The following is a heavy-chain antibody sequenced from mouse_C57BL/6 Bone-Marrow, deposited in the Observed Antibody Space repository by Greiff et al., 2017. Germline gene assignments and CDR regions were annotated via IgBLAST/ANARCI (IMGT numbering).Heavy chain of an antibody. D-gene: IGHD2-1*01. CDR1: GYTFTSYG. CDR3: ARYQGNYGFAY. V-gene: IGHV1-81*01. Sequence: VMLVESGAELARPGASVKLSCKASGYTFTSYGISWVKQRTGQGLEWIGEISPRSGNTYYNEKFKGKATLTADKSSSTAYMELRSLTSEDSAVYFCARYQGNYGFAYWGQGTLVTVSA. CDR2: ISPRSGNT. J-gene: IGHJ3*01.